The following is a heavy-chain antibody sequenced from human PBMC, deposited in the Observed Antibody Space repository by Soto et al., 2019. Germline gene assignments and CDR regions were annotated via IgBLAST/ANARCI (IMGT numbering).Heavy chain of an antibody. CDR2: IYWDDDK. CDR1: GFSLSTSGVG. D-gene: IGHD3-10*01. V-gene: IGHV2-5*02. Sequence: QITLKESGPTLVKPTQTLTLTCTFSGFSLSTSGVGVGWIRQPPGKALEWLALIYWDDDKRYSPSLKSRLTINKDISKHQVDLTMTNIVPVNKATYYCAHRQGHEVGSFDHWGKGTLVIVCS. J-gene: IGHJ5*02. CDR3: AHRQGHEVGSFDH.